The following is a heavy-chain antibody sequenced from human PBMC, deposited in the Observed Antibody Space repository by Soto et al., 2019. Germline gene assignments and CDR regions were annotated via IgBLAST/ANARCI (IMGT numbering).Heavy chain of an antibody. Sequence: ESGGGVVQPGGSLRLSCEASGFNFKKFAMGWVRQAPGEGLEWVSGISCCGGSTSYADSVKGRFSLARDDSKNTLSLQLNSLRVEDTARYYCAKADGEQWLIPHLDNWGQGTLVTVS. CDR2: ISCCGGST. V-gene: IGHV3-23*01. CDR3: AKADGEQWLIPHLDN. D-gene: IGHD6-19*01. J-gene: IGHJ4*02. CDR1: GFNFKKFA.